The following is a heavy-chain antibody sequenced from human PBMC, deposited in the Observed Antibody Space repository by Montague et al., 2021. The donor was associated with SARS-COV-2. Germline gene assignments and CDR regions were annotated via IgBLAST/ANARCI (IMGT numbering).Heavy chain of an antibody. D-gene: IGHD3-9*01. CDR1: GFSLSTSGMC. CDR2: XDWDDDK. V-gene: IGHV2-70*11. Sequence: PALVKPTQTLTLTCTFSGFSLSTSGMCVSWIRQPPGKALEWLARXDWDDDKYYSTSLKTRLTISKDTSKHQVVLTMTNMDPVDTATYYCARIRYDILTGYQTLFDYWGQGTLVTVSS. J-gene: IGHJ4*02. CDR3: ARIRYDILTGYQTLFDY.